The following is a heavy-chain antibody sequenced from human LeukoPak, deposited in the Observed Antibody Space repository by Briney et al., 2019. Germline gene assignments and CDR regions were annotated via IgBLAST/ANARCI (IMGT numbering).Heavy chain of an antibody. CDR1: GFTFSSYA. J-gene: IGHJ3*02. CDR3: AKFSRVKGGYYPNDAFDI. V-gene: IGHV3-23*01. CDR2: ISGSGGST. D-gene: IGHD3-22*01. Sequence: GGSLRLSCAASGFTFSSYAMSWVRQAPGKGLEWVSAISGSGGSTYYADSVKGRFTISRDNSKNTLYLQMNSLRAEDTAVYYCAKFSRVKGGYYPNDAFDIWGQGTMVTVSS.